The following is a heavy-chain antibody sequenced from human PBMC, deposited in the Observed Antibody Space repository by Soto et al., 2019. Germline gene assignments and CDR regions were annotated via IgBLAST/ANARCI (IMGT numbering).Heavy chain of an antibody. CDR1: GGSISSGGYY. CDR2: IYYSGST. V-gene: IGHV4-31*03. J-gene: IGHJ3*02. D-gene: IGHD2-15*01. CDR3: ARESRYCSGGSCYPHDAFDI. Sequence: SETLSLTCTVSGGSISSGGYYWSWIRQHPGKGLEWIGYIYYSGSTYYNPSLKSRVTISVDTSKNQFSLKLSSVTAADTAVYYCARESRYCSGGSCYPHDAFDIWGQGTMVTVSS.